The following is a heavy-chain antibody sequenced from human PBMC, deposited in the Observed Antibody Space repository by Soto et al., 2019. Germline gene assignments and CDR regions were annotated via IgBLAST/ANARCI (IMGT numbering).Heavy chain of an antibody. CDR1: GYTFSMSG. J-gene: IGHJ6*02. V-gene: IGHV1-18*01. Sequence: QVQLVQSGAEVKKPGASVKVSCKSSGYTFSMSGISWVRQAPGQGLERMGWISGYNGKTNYEQKFQGRVTMTTDTSTNMAYMELRSLRSDDTAVYYCARESPRPYYYYGMDVWGQGTTVTVSS. CDR3: ARESPRPYYYYGMDV. CDR2: ISGYNGKT.